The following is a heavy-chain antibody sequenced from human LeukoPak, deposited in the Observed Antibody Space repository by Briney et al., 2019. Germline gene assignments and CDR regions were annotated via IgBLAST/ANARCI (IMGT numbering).Heavy chain of an antibody. D-gene: IGHD2-2*01. CDR3: ASQPPHCSSTSCYVDY. J-gene: IGHJ4*02. CDR2: ISGSGGST. CDR1: GFTFSSYA. Sequence: GGSLRLSCAASGFTFSSYAMSWVRRAPGKGLEWVSAISGSGGSTYYADSVKGRFTISRDNSKNTLYLQMNSLRAEDTAVYYCASQPPHCSSTSCYVDYWGQGTLVTVSS. V-gene: IGHV3-23*01.